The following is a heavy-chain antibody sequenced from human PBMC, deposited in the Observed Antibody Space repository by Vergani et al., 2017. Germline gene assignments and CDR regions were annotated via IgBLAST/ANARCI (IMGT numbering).Heavy chain of an antibody. J-gene: IGHJ3*02. CDR3: ARGGVTMVRGVSDAFDI. Sequence: QVQLQESGPGLVKPSETLSLTCTVSGGSISSYYWSWIRQPPGKGLEWIGYIYYSGSTNYNPSLKSRVTISVDTSKNQFSLKLSSVTAADTAVYYCARGGVTMVRGVSDAFDIWGQGTMVTVSS. CDR1: GGSISSYY. CDR2: IYYSGST. V-gene: IGHV4-59*01. D-gene: IGHD3-10*01.